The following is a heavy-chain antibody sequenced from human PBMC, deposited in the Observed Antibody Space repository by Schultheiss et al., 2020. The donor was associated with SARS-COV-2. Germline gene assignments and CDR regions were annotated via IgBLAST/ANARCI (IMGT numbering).Heavy chain of an antibody. J-gene: IGHJ4*02. Sequence: SETLSLTCAVYGGSFSGYYWSWIRQPPGKGLEWIGEINHSGSTNYNPSLKSRVTMSVDTSKNQFSLKLSSVTAADTAVYYCARGRCTNGVCLNYYFDYWGQGTLVTVSS. V-gene: IGHV4-34*01. CDR1: GGSFSGYY. CDR3: ARGRCTNGVCLNYYFDY. D-gene: IGHD2-8*01. CDR2: INHSGST.